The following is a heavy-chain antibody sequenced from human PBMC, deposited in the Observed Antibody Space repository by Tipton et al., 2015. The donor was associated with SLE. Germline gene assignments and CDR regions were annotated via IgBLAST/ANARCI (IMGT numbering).Heavy chain of an antibody. CDR1: GGSFSGYY. Sequence: LRLSCAVSGGSFSGYYWYWVRQPPEQGLEWIGEITQSGVTDYNPSLKSRVTMSLDTSKNQFSLKLTSVTAADTAVYFCARGCSSTTCEPFDYFGLDVWGQGTTATVSS. CDR3: ARGCSSTTCEPFDYFGLDV. CDR2: ITQSGVT. V-gene: IGHV4-34*01. D-gene: IGHD2-2*01. J-gene: IGHJ6*02.